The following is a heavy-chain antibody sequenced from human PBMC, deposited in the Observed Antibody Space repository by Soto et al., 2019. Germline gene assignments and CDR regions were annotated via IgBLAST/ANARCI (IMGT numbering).Heavy chain of an antibody. J-gene: IGHJ4*02. V-gene: IGHV4-31*03. CDR3: ARTLLKCGHPLVY. D-gene: IGHD2-15*01. CDR1: GGSISSGGSY. CDR2: IYYSGST. Sequence: SQTLSLTCTVSGGSISSGGSYWNWIRQHPGKGLEWIGYIYYSGSTYYNPSLKSRVTISVDTSKNQFSLKLSSVTAADTAVYYCARTLLKCGHPLVYAGQGTLVTVFS.